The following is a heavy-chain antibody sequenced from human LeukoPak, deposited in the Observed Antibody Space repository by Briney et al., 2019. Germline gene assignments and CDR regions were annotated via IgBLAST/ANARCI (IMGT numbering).Heavy chain of an antibody. CDR1: GITLSSYD. J-gene: IGHJ3*02. Sequence: GGSLRLSCAASGITLSSYDMHWVRQTTGEGLEWISAIGAAGDTYYTDSVKGRFTISTENAKNSLYLQMNSLRAGDTAVYFCARGHGIWSGSRLANAFDIWGQGTMVTVSS. CDR2: IGAAGDT. D-gene: IGHD3-3*01. V-gene: IGHV3-13*01. CDR3: ARGHGIWSGSRLANAFDI.